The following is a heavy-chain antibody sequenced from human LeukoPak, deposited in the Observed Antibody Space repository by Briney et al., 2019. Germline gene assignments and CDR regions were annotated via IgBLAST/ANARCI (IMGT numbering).Heavy chain of an antibody. V-gene: IGHV3-23*01. D-gene: IGHD1-1*01. Sequence: GGSLRLSCAASGFIFSTYAVNWVRQAPGKGLEWISGVSNSGVSTNYADSVKGRFTISRDNSKNMLYLQMNGLRAEDTAVYYCAKDWNPSPNWFGPWGQGTLVIVFS. CDR3: AKDWNPSPNWFGP. CDR2: VSNSGVST. CDR1: GFIFSTYA. J-gene: IGHJ5*02.